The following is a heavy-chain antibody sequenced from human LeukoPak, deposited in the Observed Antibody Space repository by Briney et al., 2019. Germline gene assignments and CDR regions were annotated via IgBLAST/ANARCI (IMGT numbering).Heavy chain of an antibody. CDR2: ISSSSSYI. D-gene: IGHD6-13*01. CDR1: GFTFSSYS. CDR3: SRGGSWSDY. Sequence: GGSLRLSCAASGFTFSSYSMNWVRQAPGKGLEWVSPISSSSSYIYYADSVEGRFTISRDNAKNSLYLQMNSLRAEDTAVYYCSRGGSWSDYWGQGTLVTVSS. V-gene: IGHV3-21*01. J-gene: IGHJ4*02.